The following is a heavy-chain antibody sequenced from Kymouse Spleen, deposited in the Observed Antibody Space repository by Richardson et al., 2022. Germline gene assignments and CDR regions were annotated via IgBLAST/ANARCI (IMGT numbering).Heavy chain of an antibody. V-gene: IGHV4-61*01. J-gene: IGHJ2*01. CDR3: ARGPSSGWQGYFDL. Sequence: QVQLQESGPGLVKPSETLSLTCTVSGGSVSSGSYYWSWIRQPPGKGLEWIGYIYYSGSTNYNPSLKSRVTISVDTSKNQFSLKLSSVTAADTAVYYCARGPSSGWQGYFDLWGRGTLVTVSS. D-gene: IGHD6-19*01. CDR1: GGSVSSGSYY. CDR2: IYYSGST.